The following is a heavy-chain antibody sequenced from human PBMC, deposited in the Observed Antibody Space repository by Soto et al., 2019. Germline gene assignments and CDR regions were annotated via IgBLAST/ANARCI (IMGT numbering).Heavy chain of an antibody. Sequence: QVQLVQSGAEVKKPGSSVKVSCKASGGTFSSYAISWVRQAPGQGLEWMGGIIPIFGTANYAQKFQGRVTITADESTSTAYRELSSLRSEDTAVYYCARRRIAAAGRMFFDYWGQGTLVTVSS. J-gene: IGHJ4*02. CDR1: GGTFSSYA. V-gene: IGHV1-69*12. CDR3: ARRRIAAAGRMFFDY. CDR2: IIPIFGTA. D-gene: IGHD6-13*01.